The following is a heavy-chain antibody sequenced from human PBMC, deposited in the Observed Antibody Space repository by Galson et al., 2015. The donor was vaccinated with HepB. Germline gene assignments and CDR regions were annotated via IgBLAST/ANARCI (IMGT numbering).Heavy chain of an antibody. D-gene: IGHD2-2*01. J-gene: IGHJ5*02. CDR1: GFTFSSYG. CDR3: ARASWSEKSWFDP. Sequence: SLRLSCAASGFTFSSYGMHWVRQAPGKGLEWVAVISYDGSNKYYADSVKGRFTISRENAENSVYLQMNSLRAEDTAVYFCARASWSEKSWFDPWGQGTLVTVSS. V-gene: IGHV3-30*03. CDR2: ISYDGSNK.